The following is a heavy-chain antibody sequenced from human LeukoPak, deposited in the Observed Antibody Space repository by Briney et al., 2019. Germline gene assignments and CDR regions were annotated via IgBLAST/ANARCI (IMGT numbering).Heavy chain of an antibody. Sequence: GESLKISCKRSGYSFTSYWIGWVRQMPGKGLEWMEIIDPGDSDTTYSPSFQGQVTISADKSISTAYLQWSSLKASDTGMYYCARRLYDSSGYYSLNYNWFDPWGQGTLVTVSS. CDR2: IDPGDSDT. J-gene: IGHJ5*02. V-gene: IGHV5-51*01. D-gene: IGHD3-22*01. CDR3: ARRLYDSSGYYSLNYNWFDP. CDR1: GYSFTSYW.